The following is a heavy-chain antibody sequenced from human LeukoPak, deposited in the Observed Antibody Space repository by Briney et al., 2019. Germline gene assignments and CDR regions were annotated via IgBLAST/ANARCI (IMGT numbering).Heavy chain of an antibody. CDR1: GFTYDNYA. J-gene: IGHJ4*02. CDR3: AKDHTFMVRGVIIALGAWSPYFDY. Sequence: GGSLRLSCAASGFTYDNYAMSWVRQAPGKGLEWVSAISDSGGSTYYADSVKGRFTISRDNSKNTLYLQMNSLRAEDTAVYYCAKDHTFMVRGVIIALGAWSPYFDYWGQGTLVTVSS. CDR2: ISDSGGST. V-gene: IGHV3-23*01. D-gene: IGHD3-10*01.